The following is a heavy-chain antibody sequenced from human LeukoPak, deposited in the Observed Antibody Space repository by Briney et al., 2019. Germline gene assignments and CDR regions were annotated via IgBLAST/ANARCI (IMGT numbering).Heavy chain of an antibody. Sequence: GGSLRLSCAASGFTFSSYGMHWVRQAPGKGLEWVAVIWYDGSNKYYADSVQGRFTISRDNSKSTLCLQMNSLRAEDTAVYYCAKQLGYCSDGSCYFPYWGQGTLVTVSS. CDR2: IWYDGSNK. CDR3: AKQLGYCSDGSCYFPY. V-gene: IGHV3-33*06. CDR1: GFTFSSYG. D-gene: IGHD2-15*01. J-gene: IGHJ4*02.